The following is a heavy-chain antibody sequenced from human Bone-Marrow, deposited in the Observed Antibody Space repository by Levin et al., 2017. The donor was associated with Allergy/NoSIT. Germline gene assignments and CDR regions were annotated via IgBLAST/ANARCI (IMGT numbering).Heavy chain of an antibody. CDR3: TRDLVGYDAFDI. J-gene: IGHJ3*02. Sequence: SGGSLRLSCKTSGYTFTDYYIHWVRQAPGEGLEWMGRMNPDNGRTDYAQNFQGRVTMTRDTSTTAAYMELSRLRSDDTAVYFCTRDLVGYDAFDIWGQGTTVIVSS. CDR2: MNPDNGRT. CDR1: GYTFTDYY. V-gene: IGHV1-2*06. D-gene: IGHD2-8*02.